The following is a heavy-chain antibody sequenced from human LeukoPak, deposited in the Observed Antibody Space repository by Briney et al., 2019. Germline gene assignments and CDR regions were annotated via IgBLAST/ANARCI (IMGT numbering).Heavy chain of an antibody. V-gene: IGHV4-31*03. CDR3: ARGPGDPTYYYYYMDV. CDR2: IYYSGST. CDR1: GGSISSGGYY. D-gene: IGHD4-17*01. Sequence: KTSQTLSLTCTVSGGSISSGGYYWSWIRQHPGKGLEWIGYIYYSGSTYYNPSLKSRVTISVDTSKNQFSLKLSSVTAADTAVYYCARGPGDPTYYYYYMDVWGKGTTVTVSS. J-gene: IGHJ6*03.